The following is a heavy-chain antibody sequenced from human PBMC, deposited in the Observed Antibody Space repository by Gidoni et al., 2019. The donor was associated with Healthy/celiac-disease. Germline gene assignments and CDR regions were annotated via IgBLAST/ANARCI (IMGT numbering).Heavy chain of an antibody. CDR2: ISYDGSNK. Sequence: QVPLVESGGGVVQPGRFLRLSFAASGFTFSTAGMHWVRQAPGKGLQRVAVISYDGSNKYYADSVKGRFTISRDNSKNTLYLQMNSLRAEDTAVYYCAKDGPVPGAFDIWGQGTMVTVSS. CDR1: GFTFSTAG. V-gene: IGHV3-30*18. J-gene: IGHJ3*02. CDR3: AKDGPVPGAFDI. D-gene: IGHD2-2*01.